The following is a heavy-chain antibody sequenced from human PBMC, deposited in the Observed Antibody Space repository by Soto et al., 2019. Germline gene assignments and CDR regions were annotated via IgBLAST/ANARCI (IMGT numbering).Heavy chain of an antibody. CDR2: ISSSSSDI. V-gene: IGHV3-48*01. J-gene: IGHJ5*02. D-gene: IGHD2-21*02. Sequence: GVSLRLSCAASEFTISSDHMNCVRQTPGKGLEWISYISSSSSDIYYADSVKGRFTISRDNSKNTLYLQVNSLRAEDTAVYYCARSPCDGGDCPGWFDPWGQGTLVTLSS. CDR3: ARSPCDGGDCPGWFDP. CDR1: EFTISSDH.